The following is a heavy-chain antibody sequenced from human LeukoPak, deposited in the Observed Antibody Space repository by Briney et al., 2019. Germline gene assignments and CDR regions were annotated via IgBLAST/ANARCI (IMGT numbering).Heavy chain of an antibody. V-gene: IGHV4-34*01. CDR1: GGSFSGYY. D-gene: IGHD6-13*01. CDR3: APSEAAAANNWFDP. Sequence: SETLSLTCAVYGGSFSGYYWSWIRQPPGKGLEWIGEINHSGSTNYNPSLKSRVAISVDTSKNQFSLKLSSVTAADTAVYYCAPSEAAAANNWFDPWGQGTLVTVSS. CDR2: INHSGST. J-gene: IGHJ5*02.